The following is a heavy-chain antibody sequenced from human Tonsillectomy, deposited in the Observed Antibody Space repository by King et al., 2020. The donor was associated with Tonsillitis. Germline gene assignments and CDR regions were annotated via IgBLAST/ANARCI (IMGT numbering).Heavy chain of an antibody. D-gene: IGHD6-19*01. Sequence: VQLVESGGGLVQPGGSLRLSCAASGFRFSDSTMHWVRQASGKGLEWISRIISKADNYATAYAVSAIGRCSSSRDVSHQTAFLQMDSLKTEDTAVYYCATSYTSGWTEFFDFWGQGILVTVSS. CDR2: IISKADNYAT. CDR3: ATSYTSGWTEFFDF. J-gene: IGHJ4*02. CDR1: GFRFSDST. V-gene: IGHV3-73*02.